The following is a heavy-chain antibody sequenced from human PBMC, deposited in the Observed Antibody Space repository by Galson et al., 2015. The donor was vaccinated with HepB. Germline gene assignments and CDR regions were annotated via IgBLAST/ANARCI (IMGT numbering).Heavy chain of an antibody. V-gene: IGHV3-21*06. D-gene: IGHD2-2*01. CDR2: ITTSSSYI. Sequence: LRLSCAASGFTFSAYDMYWVRQAPGKGLEWVSSITTSSSYIYYADSMRGRFTISRDNAKNSLFLQMDSLRAEDTAVYYCAKAGCSGAGCFLRYSWIDSWGQGTLVTVSS. CDR1: GFTFSAYD. J-gene: IGHJ5*01. CDR3: AKAGCSGAGCFLRYSWIDS.